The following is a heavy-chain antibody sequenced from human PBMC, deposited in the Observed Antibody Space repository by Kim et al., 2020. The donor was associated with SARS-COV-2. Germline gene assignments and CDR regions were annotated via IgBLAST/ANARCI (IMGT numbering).Heavy chain of an antibody. J-gene: IGHJ6*02. CDR3: ARFSRRDYYYYYGMDV. CDR2: INHSGST. CDR1: GGSFSGYY. Sequence: SETLSLTCAVYGGSFSGYYWSWIRQPPGKGLEWIGEINHSGSTNYNPSLKSRVTISVDTSKNQFSLKLSSVTAADTAVYYCARFSRRDYYYYYGMDVWGQGTTVTVSS. V-gene: IGHV4-34*01. D-gene: IGHD2-2*01.